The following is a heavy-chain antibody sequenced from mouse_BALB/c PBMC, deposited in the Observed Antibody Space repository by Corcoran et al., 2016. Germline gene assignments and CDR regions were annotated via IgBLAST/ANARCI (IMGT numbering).Heavy chain of an antibody. V-gene: IGHV14-3*02. CDR3: AREGDG. CDR2: IDPANGNT. CDR1: GFNIKDTY. J-gene: IGHJ1*01. Sequence: EVQLQQSGAELVKPGASVKLSCTASGFNIKDTYMPWVKQRPEQGLEWIGRIDPANGNTKYDPKFQGKATITADTSSNTAYLQLSSLTYEDTAGYYCAREGDGWGAGTTVTFSS.